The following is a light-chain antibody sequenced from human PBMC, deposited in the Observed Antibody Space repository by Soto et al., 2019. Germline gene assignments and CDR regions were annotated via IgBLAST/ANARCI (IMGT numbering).Light chain of an antibody. J-gene: IGKJ4*01. CDR2: DAS. CDR1: QSVSSY. V-gene: IGKV3-11*01. Sequence: EIVLTQSPATLSLSPGERATLSCRASQSVSSYLAWYQQKPGQAPRLLIYDASTRATGLPARFSGSGSWTDFTLTISSLEPEDFAVYYWQQRSNWPLTFGGGTKVEIK. CDR3: QQRSNWPLT.